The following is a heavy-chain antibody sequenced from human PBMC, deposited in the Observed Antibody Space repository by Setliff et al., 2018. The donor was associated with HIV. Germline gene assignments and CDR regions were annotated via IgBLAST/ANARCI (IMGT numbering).Heavy chain of an antibody. J-gene: IGHJ3*02. D-gene: IGHD3-3*01. CDR2: MASKTDGGTT. Sequence: GGSLRLSCAASGFTASGFSFSNAWLTWVRHCPGRGPEWLGRMASKTDGGTTDYAAPVKGRFTISRDDSKNTLYLQMNSLKSEDTAVYYCTTGDPLGQFLEWNAFDIWGQGTMVTVSS. CDR1: GFSFSNAW. V-gene: IGHV3-15*04. CDR3: TTGDPLGQFLEWNAFDI.